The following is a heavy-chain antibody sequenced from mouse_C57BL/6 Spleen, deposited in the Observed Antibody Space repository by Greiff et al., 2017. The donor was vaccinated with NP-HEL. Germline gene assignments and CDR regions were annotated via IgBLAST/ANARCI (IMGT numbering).Heavy chain of an antibody. V-gene: IGHV1-26*01. CDR2: INPNNGGT. Sequence: EVKLQQSGPELVKPGASVKISCKASGYTFTDYYMNWVKQSHGKSLEWIGDINPNNGGTSYNQKFKGKATLTVDKSSSTAYMELRSLTSEDSAVYYCARSAREYFDSWGQGTTLTVSS. CDR3: ARSAREYFDS. J-gene: IGHJ2*01. CDR1: GYTFTDYY.